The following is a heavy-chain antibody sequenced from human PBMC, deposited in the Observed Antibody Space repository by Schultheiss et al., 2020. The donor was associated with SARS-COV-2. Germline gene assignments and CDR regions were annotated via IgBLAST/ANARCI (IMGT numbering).Heavy chain of an antibody. Sequence: SETLSLTCTVSGGSVSSGSSYWSWIRQPPGKGLEWIGYIYYSGSTNYSPSVKSRVTISVDTSKNQFSLKLSSVTAADMAVYFCARVNGDYLDYWGQGALVTGS. J-gene: IGHJ4*02. V-gene: IGHV4-61*01. D-gene: IGHD4-17*01. CDR3: ARVNGDYLDY. CDR2: IYYSGST. CDR1: GGSVSSGSSY.